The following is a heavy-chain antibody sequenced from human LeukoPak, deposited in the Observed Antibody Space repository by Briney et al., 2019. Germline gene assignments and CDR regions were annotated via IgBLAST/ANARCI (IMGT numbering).Heavy chain of an antibody. CDR2: ISAYNGNT. CDR3: ARDMESDSYYDILPGENWFDP. CDR1: GHTFTSYG. D-gene: IGHD3-9*01. J-gene: IGHJ5*02. V-gene: IGHV1-18*01. Sequence: GASVKVSCKASGHTFTSYGIRWVRQAPGQGLGWMGWISAYNGNTNYAQKLQGRVTMTTDTSTSTAYMELRSLRSDDTAVYYCARDMESDSYYDILPGENWFDPWGQGTLVTVSS.